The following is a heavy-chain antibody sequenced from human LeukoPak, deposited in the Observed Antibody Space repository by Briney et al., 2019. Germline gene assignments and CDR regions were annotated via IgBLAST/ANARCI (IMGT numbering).Heavy chain of an antibody. Sequence: HPGGSLRLSCAASGLTFSSYWMSWVRQAPGKGLEWVANIKQDGSEKYYVDSVKGRFTISRDNAKNSLYLQMNSLRAEDTAVYYCARVLGSGWWNYYYGMDVWGQGTTVTVSS. CDR3: ARVLGSGWWNYYYGMDV. CDR2: IKQDGSEK. D-gene: IGHD6-19*01. CDR1: GLTFSSYW. V-gene: IGHV3-7*01. J-gene: IGHJ6*02.